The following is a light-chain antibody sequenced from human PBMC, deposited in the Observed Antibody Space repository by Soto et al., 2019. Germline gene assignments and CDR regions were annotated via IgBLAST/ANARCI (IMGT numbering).Light chain of an antibody. CDR2: AAS. V-gene: IGKV1-39*01. CDR1: QGISSY. CDR3: QQSYSTPTWT. J-gene: IGKJ1*01. Sequence: IQLTQSPSSLSASLGDRVTITCRASQGISSYLAWYQQKPGKAPKLLIYAASTLQGGVPSRFSGSGSGTDFTLTISSLQPEDFATYYCQQSYSTPTWTFGQGTKVDIK.